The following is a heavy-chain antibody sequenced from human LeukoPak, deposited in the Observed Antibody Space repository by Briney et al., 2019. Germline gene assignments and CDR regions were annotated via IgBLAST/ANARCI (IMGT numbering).Heavy chain of an antibody. D-gene: IGHD6-25*01. V-gene: IGHV3-30*03. J-gene: IGHJ4*02. CDR3: ARSYSGRIDY. CDR1: GFTFSSYG. Sequence: GGSLRLSCAASGFTFSSYGMHWVRQAPGKGLEWVAVISYDGSNKYYADSVKGRFTISRDNSKNTLYLQMNSLRAEDTAVYYCARSYSGRIDYWGQGTLVTVSS. CDR2: ISYDGSNK.